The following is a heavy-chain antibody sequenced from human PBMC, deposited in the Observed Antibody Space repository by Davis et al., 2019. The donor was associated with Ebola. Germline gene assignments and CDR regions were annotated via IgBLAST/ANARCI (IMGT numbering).Heavy chain of an antibody. CDR1: GFTFSSYG. Sequence: PGGSLRLSCAASGFTFSSYGMHWVRQAPGKGLEWVAVISYDGSNKYYADSVKGRFTISRDNSKNTLYLQMNSLRAEDTAVYYCAKGLARIRMVATPGDYWGQGTLVTVSS. V-gene: IGHV3-30*18. CDR3: AKGLARIRMVATPGDY. J-gene: IGHJ4*02. CDR2: ISYDGSNK. D-gene: IGHD5-12*01.